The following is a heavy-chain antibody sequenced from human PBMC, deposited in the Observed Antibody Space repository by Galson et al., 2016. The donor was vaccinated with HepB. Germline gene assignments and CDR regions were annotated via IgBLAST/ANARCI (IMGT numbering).Heavy chain of an antibody. CDR2: IYPSRGGA. Sequence: SVKVSCKASGYTFTSYYMHWVRQAPGQGLEWMGIIYPSRGGANYAQNFQGRVTMTRDTSTSTVYMELSSLRSEDTTVYYCTQELEGGYCDYWGQGTLVTVSS. V-gene: IGHV1-46*01. J-gene: IGHJ4*02. CDR3: TQELEGGYCDY. D-gene: IGHD2/OR15-2a*01. CDR1: GYTFTSYY.